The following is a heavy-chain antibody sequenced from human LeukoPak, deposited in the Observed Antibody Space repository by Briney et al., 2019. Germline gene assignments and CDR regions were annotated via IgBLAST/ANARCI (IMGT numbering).Heavy chain of an antibody. CDR1: GYTFTSYD. D-gene: IGHD6-13*01. J-gene: IGHJ3*02. CDR3: ARGDVYSTEDAFDI. Sequence: GASVXXXXXASGYTFTSYDINWVRQATGQGLEXXXWMNPNSGNTGYAQKFQGRVTITRNTSISTAYMELSSLRSEDTAVYYCARGDVYSTEDAFDIWGQGTMVTVSS. CDR2: MNPNSGNT. V-gene: IGHV1-8*03.